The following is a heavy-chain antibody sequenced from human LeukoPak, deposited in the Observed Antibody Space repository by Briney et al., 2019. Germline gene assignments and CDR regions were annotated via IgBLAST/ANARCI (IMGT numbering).Heavy chain of an antibody. Sequence: GGSLRLSCAASGFTFSSYSMHWVRQAPGKGLEWVAVISYDGSNKYYADSVKGRFTISRDNSKNTLYLQMNSLRAEDTAVYYCARETAYAFDIWGQGTMVTVSS. CDR2: ISYDGSNK. CDR3: ARETAYAFDI. V-gene: IGHV3-30-3*01. D-gene: IGHD5-18*01. CDR1: GFTFSSYS. J-gene: IGHJ3*02.